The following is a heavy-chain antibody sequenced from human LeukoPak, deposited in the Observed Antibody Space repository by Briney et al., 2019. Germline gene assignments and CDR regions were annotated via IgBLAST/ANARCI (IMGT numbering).Heavy chain of an antibody. D-gene: IGHD1-26*01. V-gene: IGHV4-59*03. Sequence: SETLSLTCTVSGGSISSYYWSWIRQPPGKGLEWIGYMYYSGSTNYNPSLKSRVTIPVDTSKNQFSLKLSSVTAADTAVYYCSGSYLYYYYYYMNVWGKGTTVTISS. J-gene: IGHJ6*03. CDR1: GGSISSYY. CDR3: SGSYLYYYYYYMNV. CDR2: MYYSGST.